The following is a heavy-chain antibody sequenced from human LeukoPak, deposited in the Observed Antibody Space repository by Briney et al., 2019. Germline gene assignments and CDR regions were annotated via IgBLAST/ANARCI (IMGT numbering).Heavy chain of an antibody. J-gene: IGHJ4*02. CDR3: ARLGAAAGPYYFDY. CDR2: IYTSGTT. CDR1: GGYISSFY. V-gene: IGHV4-4*07. Sequence: PSETLSLTCAVSGGYISSFYWSWIRQPAGKGLEWIRRIYTSGTTNYNPSLKSRVTMSVDTSKNQFSLKLSSVTAADTAVYYCARLGAAAGPYYFDYWGQGTLATVSS. D-gene: IGHD6-13*01.